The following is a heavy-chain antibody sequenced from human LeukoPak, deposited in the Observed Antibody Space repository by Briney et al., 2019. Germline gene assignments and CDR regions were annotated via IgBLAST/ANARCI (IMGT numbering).Heavy chain of an antibody. CDR2: ISYDGSNK. J-gene: IGHJ4*02. Sequence: GGSLRLSCAASGFTFSSYAMHWVRQAPGKGLEWVAVISYDGSNKYYADSVKGRFTISRDNSKNTLYLQMNSLRAEDTAVYYCARSARLMKGVVEVTALDDWGQGTLVTVSS. CDR3: ARSARLMKGVVEVTALDD. CDR1: GFTFSSYA. D-gene: IGHD3-3*01. V-gene: IGHV3-30*04.